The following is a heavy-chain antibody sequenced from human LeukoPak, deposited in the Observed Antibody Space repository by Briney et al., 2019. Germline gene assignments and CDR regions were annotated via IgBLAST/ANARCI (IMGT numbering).Heavy chain of an antibody. CDR2: ISSSGSTI. D-gene: IGHD4-11*01. Sequence: PGGSLRLSCAASGFTFSDYYMSWIRQAPGKGLEWASYISSSGSTIYYADSVKGRFTISRDNAKNSLYLQMNSLRAEDTAVYYCARDDDYLSLRYYYGMDVWGQGTTVTVSS. CDR1: GFTFSDYY. J-gene: IGHJ6*02. CDR3: ARDDDYLSLRYYYGMDV. V-gene: IGHV3-11*01.